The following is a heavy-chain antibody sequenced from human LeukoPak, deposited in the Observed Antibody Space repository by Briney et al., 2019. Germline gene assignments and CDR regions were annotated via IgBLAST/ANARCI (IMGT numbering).Heavy chain of an antibody. CDR1: GLTFTKAW. J-gene: IGHJ4*02. CDR2: INHSGST. V-gene: IGHV4-34*01. D-gene: IGHD6-13*01. CDR3: ARGRFSSSWYSRKEYYFDY. Sequence: GSLRLSCAASGLTFTKAWMTWVRQPPGKGLEWIGEINHSGSTNYNPSLKSRVTISVDTSKNQFSLKLSSVTAADTAVYYCARGRFSSSWYSRKEYYFDYWGQGTLVTVSS.